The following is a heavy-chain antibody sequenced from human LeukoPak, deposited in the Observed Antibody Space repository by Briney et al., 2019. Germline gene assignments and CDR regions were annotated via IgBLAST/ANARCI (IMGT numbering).Heavy chain of an antibody. V-gene: IGHV4-34*01. CDR1: GVSFSGYY. Sequence: KSSETLSLTCAVYGVSFSGYYLRWLRQPPGKGLAWMGEVNHCGCTNYNPSLKSRVTISVDTSKNQFSLKLSSVTAADTAVYYCAALPKSRYCSSTSCYRRGNNWFDPWGQGTLVTVSS. D-gene: IGHD2-2*02. CDR2: VNHCGCT. J-gene: IGHJ5*02. CDR3: AALPKSRYCSSTSCYRRGNNWFDP.